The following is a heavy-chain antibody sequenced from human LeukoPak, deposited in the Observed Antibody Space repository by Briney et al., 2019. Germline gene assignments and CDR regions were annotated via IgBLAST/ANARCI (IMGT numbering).Heavy chain of an antibody. V-gene: IGHV3-23*01. D-gene: IGHD2-21*01. Sequence: GGSLRLSCAASGFTFSSYAMSWVRQAPGKWLEWVSAISGSGGSTYYADSVKGRFTISRDNSKNTLYLQMNSLRAEDTAVYYCAKYLSLGLIADFDYWGQGTLVTVSS. CDR1: GFTFSSYA. CDR3: AKYLSLGLIADFDY. J-gene: IGHJ4*02. CDR2: ISGSGGST.